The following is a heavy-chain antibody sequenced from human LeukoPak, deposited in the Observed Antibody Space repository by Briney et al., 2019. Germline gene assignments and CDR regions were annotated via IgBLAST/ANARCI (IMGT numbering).Heavy chain of an antibody. D-gene: IGHD3-3*01. J-gene: IGHJ4*02. CDR2: IYYSGST. CDR1: GGSISSGDYY. CDR3: ARTYDFWSGYPRYFDY. Sequence: SRTPCLTCTVSGGSISSGDYYWSWIRQPPGKGLEWIGYIYYSGSTYYNPSLKSRVTISVDTSKNQFSLKLSSVTAADTAVYYCARTYDFWSGYPRYFDYWGQGTLVTVSS. V-gene: IGHV4-30-4*08.